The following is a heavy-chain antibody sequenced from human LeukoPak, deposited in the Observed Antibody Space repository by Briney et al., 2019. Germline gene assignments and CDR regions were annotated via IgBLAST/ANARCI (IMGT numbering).Heavy chain of an antibody. CDR1: GFTFSSYP. Sequence: TGGSLRLSCAASGFTFSSYPMTWVRQAPGKGLEWVSSISGRAGSTYYAGSVKGRFTISRDNSKNTLYLQMNSLRAEDTAGYYCAKTKANSGQGNGMDVWGQGTTVTVSS. CDR2: ISGRAGST. D-gene: IGHD4/OR15-4a*01. J-gene: IGHJ6*02. CDR3: AKTKANSGQGNGMDV. V-gene: IGHV3-23*01.